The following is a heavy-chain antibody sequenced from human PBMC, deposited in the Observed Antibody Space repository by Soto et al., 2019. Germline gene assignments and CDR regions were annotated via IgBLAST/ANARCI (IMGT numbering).Heavy chain of an antibody. D-gene: IGHD6-19*01. CDR3: ARRGGSNGWGDFDS. Sequence: EVQLWESGGGLVQPGGSLRLSCAASGFTFSRYAMNWVRQAPGKGLEWVSSISYSDHSTYYADSVKGRFTISSDNSKDTLDGQMNSMRAEAADVYYGARRGGSNGWGDFDSWGQGSLVSVSS. CDR1: GFTFSRYA. V-gene: IGHV3-23*01. J-gene: IGHJ4*02. CDR2: ISYSDHST.